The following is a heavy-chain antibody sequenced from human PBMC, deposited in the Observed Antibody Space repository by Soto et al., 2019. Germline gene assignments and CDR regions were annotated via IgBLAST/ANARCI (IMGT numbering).Heavy chain of an antibody. CDR2: ISGSGGST. CDR3: AKVSRVRESSSWPFFDY. CDR1: GFTFSSYA. J-gene: IGHJ4*02. V-gene: IGHV3-23*01. D-gene: IGHD6-13*01. Sequence: EVQLLESGGGLVQPGGSLRLSCAASGFTFSSYAMSWVRQAPGKGLEWVSAISGSGGSTYYADSVKGRFTISRDNSKNTLYLQMNSLRAEDTAVYYCAKVSRVRESSSWPFFDYWGQGTLVTVSS.